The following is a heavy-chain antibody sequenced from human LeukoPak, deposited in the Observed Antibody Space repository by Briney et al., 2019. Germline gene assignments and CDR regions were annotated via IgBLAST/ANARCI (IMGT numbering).Heavy chain of an antibody. CDR1: GGSFSGYY. CDR2: INHSGST. J-gene: IGHJ5*02. Sequence: SETLSLTCAVYGGSFSGYYWSWIRQPPGKGLEWIGEINHSGSTNYNPSLKSRVTISVDTSKNQFSLKLSSVTAADTAVYYCARSAYYYDSSGPGREANWFDPWGQGTLVTVSS. D-gene: IGHD3-22*01. V-gene: IGHV4-34*01. CDR3: ARSAYYYDSSGPGREANWFDP.